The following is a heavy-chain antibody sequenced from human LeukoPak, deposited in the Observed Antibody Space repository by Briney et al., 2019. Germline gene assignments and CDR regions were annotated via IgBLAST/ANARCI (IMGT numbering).Heavy chain of an antibody. CDR1: GGSISSGGYS. J-gene: IGHJ5*02. CDR3: ARAGAYCGGDCYSYGVDP. D-gene: IGHD2-21*02. V-gene: IGHV4-30-4*07. CDR2: IYYSGST. Sequence: SETLSLTCTVSGGSISSGGYSWSWIRQPPGKGLEWIGYIYYSGSTYYNPSLKSRVTISVDTSKNQFSLKLSSVTAADTAVYYCARAGAYCGGDCYSYGVDPWGQGTLVTVSS.